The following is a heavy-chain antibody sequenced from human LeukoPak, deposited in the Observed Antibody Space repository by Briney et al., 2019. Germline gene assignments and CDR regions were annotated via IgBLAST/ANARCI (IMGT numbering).Heavy chain of an antibody. J-gene: IGHJ4*02. CDR2: IFYYGST. CDR1: GASISSYY. D-gene: IGHD2-21*02. Sequence: PSQTLSLTCTVSGASISSYYWSWIRQPPGKGLEWIGYIFYYGSTNYNPSLKSRVTISVDTSKNQFSLKLKSVTAADTAVYYCARGRGDFIIFDYWGQGTLVTVSS. CDR3: ARGRGDFIIFDY. V-gene: IGHV4-59*01.